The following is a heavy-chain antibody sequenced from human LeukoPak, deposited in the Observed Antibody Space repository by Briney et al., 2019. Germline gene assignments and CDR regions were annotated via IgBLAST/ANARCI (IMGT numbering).Heavy chain of an antibody. CDR3: ARDKRSRTARVVSHLDC. J-gene: IGHJ4*02. V-gene: IGHV3-33*01. D-gene: IGHD3-22*01. CDR2: IWYDGSNK. CDR1: GFTFSSYG. Sequence: KSGGSLRLSCAASGFTFSSYGMHWVRQAPGKGLEWVAVIWYDGSNKYYADSVKGRFTISRDNSKNTLYLQMNSLRAEDTAVYYCARDKRSRTARVVSHLDCWGQGTLVTVSS.